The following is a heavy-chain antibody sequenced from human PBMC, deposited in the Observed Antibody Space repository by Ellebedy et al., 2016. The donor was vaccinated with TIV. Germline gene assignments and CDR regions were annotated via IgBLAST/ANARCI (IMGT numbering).Heavy chain of an antibody. CDR3: AKDVSDRWYFDL. CDR1: GFTFSSYA. V-gene: IGHV3-23*01. CDR2: ISGSGGST. D-gene: IGHD3-16*02. Sequence: GGSLRLSCAASGFTFSSYAMSWVRQAPGKGLEWVSAISGSGGSTNYADSVKGRFTISRDNSRNSLYLQMNSLRAEDTALYYCAKDVSDRWYFDLWGRGTLVTVS. J-gene: IGHJ2*01.